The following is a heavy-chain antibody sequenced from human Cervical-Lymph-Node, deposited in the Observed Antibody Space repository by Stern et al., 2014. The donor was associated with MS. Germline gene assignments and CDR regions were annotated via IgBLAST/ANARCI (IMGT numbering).Heavy chain of an antibody. J-gene: IGHJ4*02. Sequence: VQLVESGSELKKPGASVKVSCKASGYTFITYAMSWVRQAPGQGLEWMGWVNTNTGNPTYAQGFTGRFVFSLDTSVSTAYLEISSLKAEDTAVYYCARSRVSVAGNYGYWGQGTLITVSS. CDR2: VNTNTGNP. CDR3: ARSRVSVAGNYGY. CDR1: GYTFITYA. V-gene: IGHV7-4-1*02. D-gene: IGHD6-19*01.